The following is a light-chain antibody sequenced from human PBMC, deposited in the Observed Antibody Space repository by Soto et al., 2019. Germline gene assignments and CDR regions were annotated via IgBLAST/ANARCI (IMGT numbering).Light chain of an antibody. Sequence: EIVLTQSPGTLSLSPEERATLSCRASQSITSNFLAWYQQKPGQAPRLLIYGASSRATGIPDRFSGSGSERDFTLTINRLEPEDFAVYFCQQYGRSPLMYTFGQGTKVEIK. V-gene: IGKV3-20*01. CDR3: QQYGRSPLMYT. CDR2: GAS. J-gene: IGKJ2*01. CDR1: QSITSNF.